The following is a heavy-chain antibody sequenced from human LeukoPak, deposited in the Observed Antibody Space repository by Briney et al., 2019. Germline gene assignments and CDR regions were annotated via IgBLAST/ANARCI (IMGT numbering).Heavy chain of an antibody. V-gene: IGHV3-23*01. Sequence: GGSLRLSCAASGFTFSSYAMSWFRQAPGKGLEWVSSITGGHYATYNTDSVKGRFTISRDNAKNTLYLQMNSLRADDTAIYYCTKDPNGDYIGAFDPWGQGTLVTVSS. J-gene: IGHJ5*02. CDR3: TKDPNGDYIGAFDP. D-gene: IGHD4-17*01. CDR1: GFTFSSYA. CDR2: ITGGHYAT.